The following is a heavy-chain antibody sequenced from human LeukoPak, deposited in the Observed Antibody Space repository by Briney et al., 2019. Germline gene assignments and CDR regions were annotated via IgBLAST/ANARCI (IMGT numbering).Heavy chain of an antibody. CDR1: GGSFSGYY. D-gene: IGHD7-27*01. CDR2: IYYTGST. CDR3: ASRKLGNDY. J-gene: IGHJ4*02. Sequence: ASETLSLTCAVYGGSFSGYYWSWIRQPPGKGLEWIGYIYYTGSTTYNPSLKSRVTISADTSKNQFSLKLSSVTAADTAVYYCASRKLGNDYWGQGTLVTVSS. V-gene: IGHV4-59*01.